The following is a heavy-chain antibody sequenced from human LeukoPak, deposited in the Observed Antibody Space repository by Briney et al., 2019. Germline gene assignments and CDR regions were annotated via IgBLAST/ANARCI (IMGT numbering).Heavy chain of an antibody. CDR1: GFTFSDYY. V-gene: IGHV3-11*01. J-gene: IGHJ6*02. D-gene: IGHD3-3*01. CDR3: ASHLYFDFWSDR. CDR2: ISGGGSMA. Sequence: PGGSLRLSCAASGFTFSDYYMSWIRQAPGKGLEWVSHISGGGSMAYYVDSVKGRFTIPRDNSKNLLYLQMNSLRAEDTAVYYCASHLYFDFWSDRWGQGTTVTVSS.